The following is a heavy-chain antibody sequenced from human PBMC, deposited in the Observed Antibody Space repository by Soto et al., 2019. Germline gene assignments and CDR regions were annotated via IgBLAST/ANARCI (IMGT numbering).Heavy chain of an antibody. Sequence: QLQLQESGPGLVKPSETLSLTCTVSGGSISSSSYWGWIRQPPGKGLEWIGSIYSIGSTYYNPSLKSRVTISVDTSKNQFSRKRSSVTAADTAVYYCRRSSRYSTDVWGQGTTVTVSS. CDR3: RRSSRYSTDV. CDR1: GGSISSSSY. J-gene: IGHJ6*02. CDR2: IYSIGST. V-gene: IGHV4-39*01. D-gene: IGHD6-13*01.